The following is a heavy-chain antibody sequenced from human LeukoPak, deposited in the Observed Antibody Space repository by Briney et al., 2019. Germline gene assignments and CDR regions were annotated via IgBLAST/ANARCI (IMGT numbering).Heavy chain of an antibody. V-gene: IGHV3-9*01. Sequence: HAGGSLRLSCAASGFTFDDYAMHWVRHAPGKGLEWVSGISWNSGSIGYADSVKGRFTISRDNAKNSLYLQMNSLRAEDTALYYCAKGFDYDYVWGNNWFDPWGQGTLVTVSS. D-gene: IGHD3-16*01. J-gene: IGHJ5*02. CDR3: AKGFDYDYVWGNNWFDP. CDR1: GFTFDDYA. CDR2: ISWNSGSI.